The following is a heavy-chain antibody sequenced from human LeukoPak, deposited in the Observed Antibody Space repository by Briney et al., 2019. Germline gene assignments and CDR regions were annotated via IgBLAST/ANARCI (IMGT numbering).Heavy chain of an antibody. Sequence: PSETLSLTCTVSGYSISSGYYWGWIRQPPGKGLEWIGYIYHSGSTYYNPSLKSRVTISVDRSKNQFSLKLSSVTAADTAVYYCASTLDSSGYLEFWGQGTLVTVSS. CDR2: IYHSGST. CDR3: ASTLDSSGYLEF. CDR1: GYSISSGYY. J-gene: IGHJ4*02. V-gene: IGHV4-38-2*02. D-gene: IGHD3-22*01.